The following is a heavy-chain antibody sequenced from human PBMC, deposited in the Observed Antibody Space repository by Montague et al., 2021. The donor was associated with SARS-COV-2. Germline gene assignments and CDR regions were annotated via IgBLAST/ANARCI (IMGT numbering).Heavy chain of an antibody. D-gene: IGHD1-1*01. Sequence: SETLSLTCAVNSGSLRNYYWSWIRQPPGKGLEWIGEIRLPGGTNYDPSLKGRVTISLDTSNNHVSLNLNSVTTADTAVYFCASAGSQRFFEFWGRGTLVTVSS. CDR1: SGSLRNYY. CDR2: IRLPGGT. CDR3: ASAGSQRFFEF. J-gene: IGHJ2*01. V-gene: IGHV4-34*01.